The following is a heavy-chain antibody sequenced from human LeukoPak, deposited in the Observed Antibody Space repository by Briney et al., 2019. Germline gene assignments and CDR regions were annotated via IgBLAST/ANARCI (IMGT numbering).Heavy chain of an antibody. CDR1: GFAFSIYS. Sequence: GGSLRLSCAASGFAFSIYSMNWVRQAPGKGLEWVSSISSGSSYIHYADSVKGRFTISRDNAKNSLYLQMNSLRAEDTAVYYCATFRNYGSSGYAFDAFDFWGQGTMATVSS. CDR2: ISSGSSYI. CDR3: ATFRNYGSSGYAFDAFDF. V-gene: IGHV3-21*01. D-gene: IGHD3-22*01. J-gene: IGHJ3*01.